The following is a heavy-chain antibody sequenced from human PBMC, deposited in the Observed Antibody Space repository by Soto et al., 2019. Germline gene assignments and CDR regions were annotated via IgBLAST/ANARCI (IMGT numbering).Heavy chain of an antibody. J-gene: IGHJ4*02. V-gene: IGHV3-23*01. CDR1: GFTFSNYA. Sequence: GGSLRLSCAASGFTFSNYATSWVRQAPGKGLEWVSAISGSGGSTYYADSVKGRFTISRDNSKNTLYLQMNSLRAEDTAVYYCAKAYCSGGTCHGGYYDYWGQGTLVTVSS. CDR2: ISGSGGST. CDR3: AKAYCSGGTCHGGYYDY. D-gene: IGHD2-15*01.